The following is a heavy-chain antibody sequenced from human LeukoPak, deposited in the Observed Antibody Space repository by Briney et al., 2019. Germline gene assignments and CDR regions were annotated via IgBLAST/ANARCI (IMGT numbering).Heavy chain of an antibody. Sequence: PGGSQRLSCTVSGFTVSSNSMSWVRQAPGKGLEWVSFIYSDNTHYSDSVKGRFTISRDNSKNTLYLQMNSLRAEDTAVYYCAREYSSSSSSWGQGTMVTVSS. CDR2: IYSDNT. CDR3: AREYSSSSSS. D-gene: IGHD6-13*01. CDR1: GFTVSSNS. V-gene: IGHV3-53*01. J-gene: IGHJ3*01.